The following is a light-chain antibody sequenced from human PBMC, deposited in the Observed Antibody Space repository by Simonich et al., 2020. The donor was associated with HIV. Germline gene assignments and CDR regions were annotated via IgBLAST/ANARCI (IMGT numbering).Light chain of an antibody. V-gene: IGKV1-9*01. CDR2: AAS. Sequence: IQLTQSPSFLSASVGDRFTITCRANQGISNYLASYQQRPGKAPKLLIYAASTLQSGVPSRVSGSGSGTKFTLTISSLQPDDFATYYCQQLKSYPYTFGQGTKLDIK. CDR1: QGISNY. J-gene: IGKJ2*01. CDR3: QQLKSYPYT.